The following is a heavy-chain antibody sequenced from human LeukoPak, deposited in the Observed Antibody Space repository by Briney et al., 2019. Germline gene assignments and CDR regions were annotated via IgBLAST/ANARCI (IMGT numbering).Heavy chain of an antibody. V-gene: IGHV3-20*04. CDR1: GFIYDDFG. D-gene: IGHD3-3*01. J-gene: IGHJ4*02. Sequence: GGSLGLSCAASGFIYDDFGMSWVRQAPGKGLEWVSGISLNGGSTGYADSVKGRFTISRDNAKNSLYLQMNSLRADDTALYYCARVFTIFPGYYYFDYWGQGTLVTVSS. CDR2: ISLNGGST. CDR3: ARVFTIFPGYYYFDY.